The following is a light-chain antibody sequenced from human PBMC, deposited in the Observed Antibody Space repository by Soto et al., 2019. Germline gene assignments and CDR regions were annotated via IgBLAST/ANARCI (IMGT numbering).Light chain of an antibody. CDR3: SSYAGSNII. J-gene: IGLJ2*01. CDR2: EVN. Sequence: QSALTQPPSASGSPGQSVTISCTGTSSDVGDYNYVSWYQQYPGKAPKLMIYEVNKRPSGVPDRFSGSKSGNTASLTVSGLQAEDEADYYCSSYAGSNIIFGGGTQLTVL. V-gene: IGLV2-8*01. CDR1: SSDVGDYNY.